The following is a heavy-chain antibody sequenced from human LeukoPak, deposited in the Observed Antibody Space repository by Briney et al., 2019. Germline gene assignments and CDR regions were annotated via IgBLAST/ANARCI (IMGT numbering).Heavy chain of an antibody. CDR2: IYYSGST. CDR1: GGSISSSSYY. D-gene: IGHD1-26*01. CDR3: ARDLAGATGAFDI. J-gene: IGHJ3*02. Sequence: SETLSLTCTVSGGSISSSSYYWGWIRPPPGKGLEWIGSIYYSGSTYYNPSLKSRVTISVDTSKNQFSLKLSSVTAADTAVYYCARDLAGATGAFDIWGQGTMVTVSS. V-gene: IGHV4-39*07.